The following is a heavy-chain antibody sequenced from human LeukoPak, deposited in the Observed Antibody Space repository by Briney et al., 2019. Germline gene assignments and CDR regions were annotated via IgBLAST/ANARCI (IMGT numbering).Heavy chain of an antibody. CDR2: ISISSNYI. V-gene: IGHV3-21*01. J-gene: IGHJ6*03. Sequence: GGSLRLSCAASGFTFSTYWMNWVRQAPGKGLEWVSSISISSNYIYYTDSAKGRFTISRDNAKNSLYLQMNSLRAEDTAVYYCARGSSSSYYYYMDVWGKGTTVTVSS. D-gene: IGHD6-13*01. CDR3: ARGSSSSYYYYMDV. CDR1: GFTFSTYW.